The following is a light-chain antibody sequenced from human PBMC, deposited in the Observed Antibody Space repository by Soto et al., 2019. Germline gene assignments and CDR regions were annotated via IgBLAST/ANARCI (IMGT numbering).Light chain of an antibody. J-gene: IGLJ3*02. CDR1: SGSVSTSYY. CDR3: VLYMGSGIWV. Sequence: VVTQEPSFSVSPGRTVTLTCGLNSGSVSTSYYPSWYQQTPGQAPRTLIYSTNTRSSGVPDRFSGSILGNKAALTITGAQADDESDYYCVLYMGSGIWVFGGGTKLTVL. V-gene: IGLV8-61*01. CDR2: STN.